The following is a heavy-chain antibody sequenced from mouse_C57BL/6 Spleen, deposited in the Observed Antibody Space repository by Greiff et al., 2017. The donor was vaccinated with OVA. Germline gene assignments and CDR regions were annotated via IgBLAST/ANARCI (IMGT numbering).Heavy chain of an antibody. D-gene: IGHD1-1*01. J-gene: IGHJ3*01. CDR2: IYPGDGDT. V-gene: IGHV1-80*01. CDR1: GYAFSSYW. Sequence: VQLQQSGAELVKPGASVKISCKASGYAFSSYWMNWVKQRPGKGLEWIGQIYPGDGDTNYNGKFKGKATLTADKSSSTAYMQLSSLTSEDSAVYFCARRDYYGSSPLFAYWGQGTLVTVSA. CDR3: ARRDYYGSSPLFAY.